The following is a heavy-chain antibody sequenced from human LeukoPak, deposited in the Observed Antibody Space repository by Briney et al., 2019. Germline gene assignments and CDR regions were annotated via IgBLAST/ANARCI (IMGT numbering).Heavy chain of an antibody. D-gene: IGHD3-22*01. CDR1: GGTFSSYA. CDR2: IIPIFGTA. CDR3: ARAASRADYYDSSGYYNWFDP. J-gene: IGHJ5*02. V-gene: IGHV1-69*05. Sequence: SVKVSCKASGGTFSSYAISWVRQAPGQGLEWMGGIIPIFGTANYAQKFHGRVTITTDESTSTAYMELSSLRSEDTAVYYCARAASRADYYDSSGYYNWFDPWGQGTLVTVSS.